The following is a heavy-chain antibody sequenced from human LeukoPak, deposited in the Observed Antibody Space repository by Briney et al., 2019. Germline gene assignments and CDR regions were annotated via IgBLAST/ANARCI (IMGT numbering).Heavy chain of an antibody. V-gene: IGHV3-74*01. D-gene: IGHD4/OR15-4a*01. J-gene: IGHJ4*02. CDR1: GFSFSVFW. Sequence: GGSLRLSCAASGFSFSVFWMHWVRQAPGKGPVWVSRIKTDGSITNYADSVKGRFTISRDNAKNTLYLQMNSLRAEDTAVYYCARRAGAYSHPYDYWGQGTLVTVSS. CDR3: ARRAGAYSHPYDY. CDR2: IKTDGSIT.